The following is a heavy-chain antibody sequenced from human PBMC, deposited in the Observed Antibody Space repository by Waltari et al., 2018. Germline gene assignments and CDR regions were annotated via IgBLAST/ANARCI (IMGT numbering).Heavy chain of an antibody. CDR2: MNPNTGNT. J-gene: IGHJ4*02. Sequence: QVRLVQSGAEVKKPGASVKVSCKASGYTFTNYDINWVRQATGQGLEWMGWMNPNTGNTGYAQKFRGRVTMTRSTSISTAYMELSSLRSEDTAVYYCGRAPHGVTMLGYWGQGTLVTVSS. D-gene: IGHD2-21*02. CDR3: GRAPHGVTMLGY. CDR1: GYTFTNYD. V-gene: IGHV1-8*01.